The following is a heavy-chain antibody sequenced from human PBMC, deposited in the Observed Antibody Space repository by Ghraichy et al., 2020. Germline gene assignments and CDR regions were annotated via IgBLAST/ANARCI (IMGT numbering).Heavy chain of an antibody. CDR2: IYYSGTT. Sequence: ESLNISCTVSGVSISSTNYYWGWLRQPPGKGLEWIATIYYSGTTYYNPSLKSRVTISIDTSKNQFSLNLSSVTAADTAVYYCGRPFCSGGSCDHFDFWGQGTLVTVSS. CDR1: GVSISSTNYY. CDR3: GRPFCSGGSCDHFDF. J-gene: IGHJ4*02. V-gene: IGHV4-39*01. D-gene: IGHD2-15*01.